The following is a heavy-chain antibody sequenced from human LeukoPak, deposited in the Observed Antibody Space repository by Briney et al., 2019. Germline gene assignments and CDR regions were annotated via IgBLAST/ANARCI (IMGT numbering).Heavy chain of an antibody. J-gene: IGHJ4*02. CDR1: GGFLNNYH. CDR3: ARLGVQAPNGIWLPDY. D-gene: IGHD5-12*01. CDR2: IHYNGNT. V-gene: IGHV4-59*08. Sequence: PSETPSLTCSVSGGFLNNYHWLWIRQPPGKGLEYIGYIHYNGNTNYSPSLRSRVTISLDRSKNQFSLNLSSVTAANTAVYYCARLGVQAPNGIWLPDYWGQGTLVTVSS.